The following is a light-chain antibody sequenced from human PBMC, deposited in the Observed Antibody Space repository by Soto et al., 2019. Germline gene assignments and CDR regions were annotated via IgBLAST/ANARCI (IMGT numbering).Light chain of an antibody. V-gene: IGKV1-17*02. J-gene: IGKJ3*01. Sequence: DNQMTQSPYSLSASAGDRVTITCRASQVARSSLDWYQQKPGKAPKRLIYEISSLQSGVPSRFSGSGSGTEFDLTISNLQPEDFATYYCLQRNSYPFTFGPGTKVDIK. CDR2: EIS. CDR3: LQRNSYPFT. CDR1: QVARSS.